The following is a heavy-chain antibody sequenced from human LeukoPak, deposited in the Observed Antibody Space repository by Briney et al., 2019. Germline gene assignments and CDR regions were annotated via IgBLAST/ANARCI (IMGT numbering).Heavy chain of an antibody. CDR3: ARDVGSGPNWFDP. D-gene: IGHD1-26*01. Sequence: SETLSITCTVSGSPISSAYFWGWIRQSPWKGLEWIASIHYRGSAYYHPSLRSRVTISVDASKNQFYLNLQSVTAADTALYYCARDVGSGPNWFDPWGQGTLVTVSS. J-gene: IGHJ5*02. CDR2: IHYRGSA. V-gene: IGHV4-38-2*02. CDR1: GSPISSAYF.